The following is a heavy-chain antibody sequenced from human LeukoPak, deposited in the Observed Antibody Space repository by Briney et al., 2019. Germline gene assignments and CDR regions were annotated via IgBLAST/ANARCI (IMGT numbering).Heavy chain of an antibody. CDR3: ARDSGGV. D-gene: IGHD2-8*02. V-gene: IGHV3-7*01. CDR1: RFTLSTYW. Sequence: GGSLRLSCAASRFTLSTYWMSWVRQAPGKGLEWVANIKQDGSEKYYVDSVKGRFTISRDNAKNSLYLQMNSLRAEDTAVYYCARDSGGVWGQGTLVTVSS. J-gene: IGHJ4*02. CDR2: IKQDGSEK.